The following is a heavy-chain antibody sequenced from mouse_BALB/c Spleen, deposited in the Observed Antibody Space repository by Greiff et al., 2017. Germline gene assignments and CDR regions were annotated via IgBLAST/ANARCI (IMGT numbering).Heavy chain of an antibody. CDR2: IRNKANGYTT. CDR3: ARDDTTVGYFDY. D-gene: IGHD1-1*01. J-gene: IGHJ2*01. Sequence: EVQLVESGGGLVQPGGSLRLSCATSGFTFTDYYMSWVRQPPGKALEWLGFIRNKANGYTTEYSASVKGRFTISRDNSQSILYLQMNTLRAEDSATYYCARDDTTVGYFDYWGQGTTLTVSS. V-gene: IGHV7-3*02. CDR1: GFTFTDYY.